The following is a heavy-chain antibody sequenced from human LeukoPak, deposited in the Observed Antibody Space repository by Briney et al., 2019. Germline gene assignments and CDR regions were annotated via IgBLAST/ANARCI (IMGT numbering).Heavy chain of an antibody. J-gene: IGHJ4*02. Sequence: SETLSLTCTVTGASISSWYWSWIRQPPGKGLEWIGNIHGSGNTNYNPSLKSRVSMSLDTSKNQVSLNLTSVTAADTATYFCARETILAGFASGLGFNYWGQGILVIVSS. D-gene: IGHD3-9*01. CDR1: GASISSWY. CDR2: IHGSGNT. CDR3: ARETILAGFASGLGFNY. V-gene: IGHV4-59*12.